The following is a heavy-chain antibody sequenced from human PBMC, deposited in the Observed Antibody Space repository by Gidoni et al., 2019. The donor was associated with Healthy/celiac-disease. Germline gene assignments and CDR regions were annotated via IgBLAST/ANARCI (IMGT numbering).Heavy chain of an antibody. J-gene: IGHJ5*02. V-gene: IGHV4-30-2*01. CDR2: IYHSGST. CDR1: GGSICSGGYS. CDR3: ARSYIVVVPAARGGWFDP. Sequence: QLQLQESGSGLVKPSQTLSLTCAVSGGSICSGGYSWSWIRQPPGKGLEWIGYIYHSGSTYYNPSLKSRVTISVDRSKNQFSLKLSSVTAADTAVYYCARSYIVVVPAARGGWFDPWGQGTLVTVSS. D-gene: IGHD2-2*01.